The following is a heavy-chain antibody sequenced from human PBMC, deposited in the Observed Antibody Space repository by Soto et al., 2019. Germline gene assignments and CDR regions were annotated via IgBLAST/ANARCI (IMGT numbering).Heavy chain of an antibody. J-gene: IGHJ6*02. CDR3: AREDFWSGPPNYYYYYGMDV. D-gene: IGHD3-3*01. CDR2: IWYDGSNK. CDR1: GFTFSSYG. V-gene: IGHV3-33*01. Sequence: PGGSLRLSCAASGFTFSSYGMHWVRQAPGKGLEWVAVIWYDGSNKYYADSVRGRFTISRDNSKNTLYLQMNSLRAEDTAVYYCAREDFWSGPPNYYYYYGMDVWGQGTTVTSP.